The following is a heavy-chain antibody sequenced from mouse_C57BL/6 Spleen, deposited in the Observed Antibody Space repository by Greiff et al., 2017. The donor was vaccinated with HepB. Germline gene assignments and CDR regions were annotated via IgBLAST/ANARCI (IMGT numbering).Heavy chain of an antibody. J-gene: IGHJ2*01. Sequence: VQLQQPGAELVKPGASVKLSCKASGYTFTSYWMHWVKQRPGQGLEWIGMIHPNSGSTNYNEKFKSKATLTVDKSSTTAYMQLSSLTSEDAAVYYCARQARQLSVCDYWGQGTTLTVSS. D-gene: IGHD3-2*02. CDR2: IHPNSGST. V-gene: IGHV1-64*01. CDR3: ARQARQLSVCDY. CDR1: GYTFTSYW.